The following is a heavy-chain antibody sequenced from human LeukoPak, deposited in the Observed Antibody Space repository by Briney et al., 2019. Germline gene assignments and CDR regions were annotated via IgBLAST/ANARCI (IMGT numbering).Heavy chain of an antibody. CDR2: ISSSGSTI. D-gene: IGHD4-23*01. Sequence: PGGSLRLSCAASGFTFSSYEMNWVRQAPGKGLEWVSYISSSGSTIYYADSVKGRFTISRDNDKNSLYLQMNSLRAEDTAVYYCARDYGGSSPFDYWGQGTLVTVSS. V-gene: IGHV3-48*03. CDR3: ARDYGGSSPFDY. CDR1: GFTFSSYE. J-gene: IGHJ4*02.